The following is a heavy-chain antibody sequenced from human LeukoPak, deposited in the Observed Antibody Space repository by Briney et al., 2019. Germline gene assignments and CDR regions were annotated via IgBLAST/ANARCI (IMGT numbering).Heavy chain of an antibody. Sequence: SETLSLTCTVSGGYISSSSYYWGWIRQPPGKGLEWIGSIYYSGSTYYNPSLKSRVTISVDTSKNQFSLKLSSVTAADTAVFYCAGIAAAGDFDYWGQGTLVTVSS. CDR1: GGYISSSSYY. J-gene: IGHJ4*02. V-gene: IGHV4-39*01. CDR2: IYYSGST. CDR3: AGIAAAGDFDY. D-gene: IGHD6-13*01.